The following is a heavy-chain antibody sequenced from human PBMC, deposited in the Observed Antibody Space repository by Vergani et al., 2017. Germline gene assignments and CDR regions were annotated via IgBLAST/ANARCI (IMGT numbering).Heavy chain of an antibody. CDR1: GFTSSYYG. CDR3: ATKSCGTPVCQIGYFRE. J-gene: IGHJ1*01. D-gene: IGHD1-1*01. V-gene: IGHV3-30*03. CDR2: ISYDGTQK. Sequence: QVHLVESGGGVVQPGRSLRLSCVVSGFTSSYYGMHWVRQAPGKGLEWVAVISYDGTQKYYADSVKGRFTISRDNSKSTLYLQMNRLRTEETAVYYCATKSCGTPVCQIGYFREWGQGTLVTVSS.